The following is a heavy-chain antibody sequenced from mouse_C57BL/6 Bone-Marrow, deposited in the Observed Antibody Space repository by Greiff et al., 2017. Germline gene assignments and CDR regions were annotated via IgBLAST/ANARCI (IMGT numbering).Heavy chain of an antibody. V-gene: IGHV1-81*01. CDR1: GYTFTSYG. CDR3: AAWPTIVTYFDY. D-gene: IGHD2-5*01. J-gene: IGHJ2*01. CDR2: IYPRSGNT. Sequence: QVQLQQSGAELARPGASVKLSCKASGYTFTSYGISWVKQRTEQGLEWIGEIYPRSGNTYYNEKFKGKATLTADKSSSTAYMELRSLTSEDSAVYFCAAWPTIVTYFDYWGQGTTLTVSS.